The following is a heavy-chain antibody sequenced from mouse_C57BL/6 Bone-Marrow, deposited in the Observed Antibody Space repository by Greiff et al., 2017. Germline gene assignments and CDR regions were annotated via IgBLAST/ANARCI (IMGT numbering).Heavy chain of an antibody. CDR2: IDPNSGGT. Sequence: QVQLQQSGAELVKPGASVKLSCKASGYTFTSYWMHWVKQRPGRGLEWIGRIDPNSGGTKYNEKFKSKATLTVDKPSSTAYMQLSSLTSADSAVFDCARRCSSGDPYGMDYWGQGTSVTVSS. D-gene: IGHD3-2*02. CDR1: GYTFTSYW. CDR3: ARRCSSGDPYGMDY. J-gene: IGHJ4*01. V-gene: IGHV1-72*01.